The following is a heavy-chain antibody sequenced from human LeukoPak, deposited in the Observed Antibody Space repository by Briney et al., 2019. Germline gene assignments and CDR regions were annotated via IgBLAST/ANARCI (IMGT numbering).Heavy chain of an antibody. D-gene: IGHD1-26*01. Sequence: ASVKVSCEVSGYTLTELSMHWVRQAPGKGLEWMGGFDPEDGETIYAQKFQGRVTMTEDTSTDTAYMELSSLRSEDTAVYYCATAGGIVGADAFDIWGQGTMVTVSS. J-gene: IGHJ3*02. CDR2: FDPEDGET. CDR1: GYTLTELS. V-gene: IGHV1-24*01. CDR3: ATAGGIVGADAFDI.